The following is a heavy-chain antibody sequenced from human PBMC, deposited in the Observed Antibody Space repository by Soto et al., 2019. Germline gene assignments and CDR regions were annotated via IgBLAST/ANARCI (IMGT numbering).Heavy chain of an antibody. CDR2: ISWNSGNI. D-gene: IGHD5-18*01. Sequence: EVQLEESGGALVQPGRSLRLSCAASGFTFDDYAMYWVRQVLGKGLEWVSSISWNSGNIGYADSVKGRFTTSRDNAENSLYLQMNSLRPEDTALYYCVRSKGGYSYGTPFDYWGQGPRVTVSS. J-gene: IGHJ4*02. V-gene: IGHV3-9*01. CDR1: GFTFDDYA. CDR3: VRSKGGYSYGTPFDY.